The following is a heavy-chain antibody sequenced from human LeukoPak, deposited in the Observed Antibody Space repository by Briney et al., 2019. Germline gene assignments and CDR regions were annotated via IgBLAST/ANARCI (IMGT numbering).Heavy chain of an antibody. CDR3: ARYCSSTSCFFDAFDI. J-gene: IGHJ3*02. D-gene: IGHD2-2*01. V-gene: IGHV4-30-4*08. Sequence: SQTLFLTCTVSGGSISSGDYYWSWIRQPPGKGLEWIGYIYYSGSTYYHPSLKSRVTISVDTSKNQFSLKLSSVTAADTAVYYCARYCSSTSCFFDAFDIWGQGTVVTVSS. CDR1: GGSISSGDYY. CDR2: IYYSGST.